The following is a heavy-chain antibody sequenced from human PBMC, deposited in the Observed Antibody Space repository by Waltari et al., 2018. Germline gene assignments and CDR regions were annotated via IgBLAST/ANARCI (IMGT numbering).Heavy chain of an antibody. V-gene: IGHV4-38-2*02. D-gene: IGHD2-2*01. CDR3: ARDPGVGYCSSTSCYSLSYFDY. CDR1: GYSISSGYY. CDR2: IYHSGST. Sequence: QVQLQESGPGLVKPSETLSLTCAVSGYSISSGYYWGWIRQPPGKGLEWIGSIYHSGSTYYNPSLKSRVTISVDTSKNQFSLKLSSVTAADTVVYYCARDPGVGYCSSTSCYSLSYFDYWGQGTLVTVSS. J-gene: IGHJ4*02.